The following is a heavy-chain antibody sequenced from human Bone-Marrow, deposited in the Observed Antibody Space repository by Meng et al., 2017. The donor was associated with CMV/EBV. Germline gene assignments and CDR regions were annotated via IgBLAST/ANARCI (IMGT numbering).Heavy chain of an antibody. J-gene: IGHJ4*02. CDR2: VNPNSGGT. Sequence: ASVKVSCKASGYSFTGYYMHWVRQAPGQGLEWMGWVNPNSGGTNYAQKFQGRVTMTRDTSISTAYVELSSLRSEDTAVYYCARAVTGVFERGLDYWGQGTLVTVSS. V-gene: IGHV1-2*02. CDR1: GYSFTGYY. CDR3: ARAVTGVFERGLDY. D-gene: IGHD4-17*01.